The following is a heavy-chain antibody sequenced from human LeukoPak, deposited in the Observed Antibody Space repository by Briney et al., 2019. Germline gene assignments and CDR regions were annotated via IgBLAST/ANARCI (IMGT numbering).Heavy chain of an antibody. J-gene: IGHJ4*02. CDR3: ASEAYYYDSSGYYKY. CDR1: GDSISSFH. Sequence: SVTLSLTCTVSGDSISSFHWSWIRQPAGKGLEWIGRIYTSGSTNYNPPLKSRVTMSVDTSKNQFSLKLSSVTAADTAVYYCASEAYYYDSSGYYKYWGQGTLVTVSS. CDR2: IYTSGST. D-gene: IGHD3-22*01. V-gene: IGHV4-4*07.